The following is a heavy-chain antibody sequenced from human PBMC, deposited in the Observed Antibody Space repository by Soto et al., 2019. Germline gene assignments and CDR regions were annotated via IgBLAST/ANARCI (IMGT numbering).Heavy chain of an antibody. CDR3: AHRDSTTVTFDY. CDR1: GFSLSTSGVG. D-gene: IGHD4-17*01. CDR2: IYWDDDK. V-gene: IGHV2-5*02. J-gene: IGHJ4*02. Sequence: QSGPTLVNPTQTLTLTCTCSGFSLSTSGVGVGWIRQPPGKALEWLALIYWDDDKRYSPSLKSRLTITKDTSKNQVVLTMTNMEPVDTATYYCAHRDSTTVTFDYWGQGTLVADSS.